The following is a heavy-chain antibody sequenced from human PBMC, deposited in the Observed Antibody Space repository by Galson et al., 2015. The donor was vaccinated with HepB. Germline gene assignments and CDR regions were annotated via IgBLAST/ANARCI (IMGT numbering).Heavy chain of an antibody. CDR2: ISCSRSFI. V-gene: IGHV3-21*01. D-gene: IGHD2-15*01. CDR3: VRSQGCCSGGSCYSGDY. Sequence: SLRLSCAASGFTFSSYNLNWVRQAPGKGLEWVSSISCSRSFIYYADSVKGRFTISRDNAKNSVYLQMNSLRADDTAVYYCVRSQGCCSGGSCYSGDYWGQGTLVTVSS. CDR1: GFTFSSYN. J-gene: IGHJ4*02.